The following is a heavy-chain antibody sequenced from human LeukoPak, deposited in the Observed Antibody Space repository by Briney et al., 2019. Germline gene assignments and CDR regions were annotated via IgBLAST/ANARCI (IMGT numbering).Heavy chain of an antibody. CDR2: ISYDGSNK. Sequence: GGSLRLSCAASGFTFSSYGMHWVRQAPGKGLEWVAVISYDGSNKYYADSVKGRFTISRDNSKKTLYLQMNSLRDEDTAVYYCAKSFGYSRSWFDYWGQGTLVTVSS. CDR3: AKSFGYSRSWFDY. CDR1: GFTFSSYG. D-gene: IGHD6-13*01. V-gene: IGHV3-30*18. J-gene: IGHJ4*02.